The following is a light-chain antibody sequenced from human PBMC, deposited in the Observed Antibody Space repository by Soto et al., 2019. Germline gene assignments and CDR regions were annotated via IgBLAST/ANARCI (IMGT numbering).Light chain of an antibody. CDR2: DAS. V-gene: IGKV1-5*01. CDR3: KHYNSYPWP. Sequence: DIPMTQSPSTLSASVGDRVTITCRASQSISSWSAWYQQKPGKAPQLLIYDASRLESGVPSRFSGTGSRKEFTLTISTLQPDDFTTYYCKHYNSYPWPFGQGTKVEIK. J-gene: IGKJ1*01. CDR1: QSISSW.